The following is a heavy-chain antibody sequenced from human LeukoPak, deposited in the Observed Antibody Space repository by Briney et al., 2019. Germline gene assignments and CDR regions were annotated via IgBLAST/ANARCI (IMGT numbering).Heavy chain of an antibody. CDR3: ARRSPGSSWYFDY. D-gene: IGHD6-13*01. CDR2: IYTTGST. J-gene: IGHJ4*02. V-gene: IGHV4-4*09. Sequence: PSETLSLTCSVSGASISSYSWRWIRQPPGKGLEWIGYIYTTGSTDYNPSLKSRVTMSGDTSKNQFSPKLSSATAADTAVYYCARRSPGSSWYFDYWGQGTLVTVSS. CDR1: GASISSYS.